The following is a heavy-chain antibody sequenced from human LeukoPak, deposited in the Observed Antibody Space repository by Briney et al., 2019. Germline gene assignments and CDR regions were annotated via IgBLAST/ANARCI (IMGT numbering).Heavy chain of an antibody. CDR2: ISGGST. V-gene: IGHV3-38-3*01. J-gene: IGHJ4*01. D-gene: IGHD2-15*01. Sequence: GGSLRLSCAASGFTVSSNEMNWVRQAPGKGLEWVSSISGGSTYYADSRKGRFTISRDNYKNTLHLHMNSQRAEDTPVYYCAIGLYCGRLDGYWGQGTLVTVSS. CDR3: AIGLYCGRLDGY. CDR1: GFTVSSNE.